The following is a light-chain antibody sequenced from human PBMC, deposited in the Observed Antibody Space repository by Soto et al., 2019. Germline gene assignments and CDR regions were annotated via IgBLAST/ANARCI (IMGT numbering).Light chain of an antibody. CDR2: CNN. CDR3: AAWDDSLNGGI. CDR1: SSNIGSNT. J-gene: IGLJ1*01. Sequence: QSVLTQPPSASGTPGQRVTISCSGSSSNIGSNTVNWYQQLPRTAPKLLIYCNNQRPSGVPDRFSGSKSGTSASLAISALQPEDEADYYCAAWDDSLNGGIFGTGTKVTVL. V-gene: IGLV1-44*01.